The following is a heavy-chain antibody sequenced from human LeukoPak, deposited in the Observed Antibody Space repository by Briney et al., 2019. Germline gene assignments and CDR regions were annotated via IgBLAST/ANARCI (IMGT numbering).Heavy chain of an antibody. Sequence: GRSLRLSCAASGFTFSSYGMHWVRQAPGKGLEWVAVISYDGSNKYYADSVKGRFTMSRDNAKNSLYLQMNSLRAEDTAVYYCARPVVAATTPDTFDIWGQGTMVTVSS. CDR2: ISYDGSNK. J-gene: IGHJ3*02. V-gene: IGHV3-30*03. CDR1: GFTFSSYG. D-gene: IGHD2-15*01. CDR3: ARPVVAATTPDTFDI.